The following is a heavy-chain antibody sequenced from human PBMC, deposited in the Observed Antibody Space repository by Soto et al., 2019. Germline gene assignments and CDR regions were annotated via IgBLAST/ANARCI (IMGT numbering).Heavy chain of an antibody. CDR3: AIDQLYDSSGYTAY. V-gene: IGHV3-23*01. CDR2: ISGSGGST. D-gene: IGHD3-22*01. J-gene: IGHJ4*02. Sequence: PGGSLGLACAVSGFTFGRYGICWARQAPGKGLEWVSAISGSGGSTYYADSVKGRFTISRDNSKNTLYLQMNSLRAEDTAVYYCAIDQLYDSSGYTAYWCTGPLVTVSS. CDR1: GFTFGRYG.